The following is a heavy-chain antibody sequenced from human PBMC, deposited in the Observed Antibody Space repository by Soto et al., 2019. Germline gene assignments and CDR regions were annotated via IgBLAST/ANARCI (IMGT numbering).Heavy chain of an antibody. Sequence: SETLSLTCTVSGGSISTYWWSWIRQPPRKGLEWIGYIYYSGSTNYNPSLKSRVTISVDTSKNQFSLKLTSVSAAYTALYYCASSRGSTRTFCYWGRGTLLTVS. D-gene: IGHD2-15*01. CDR1: GGSISTYW. CDR2: IYYSGST. CDR3: ASSRGSTRTFCY. V-gene: IGHV4-59*01. J-gene: IGHJ4*02.